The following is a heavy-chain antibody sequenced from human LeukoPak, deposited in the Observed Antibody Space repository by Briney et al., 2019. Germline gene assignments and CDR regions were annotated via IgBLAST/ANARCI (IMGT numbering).Heavy chain of an antibody. CDR1: GGSISSSSYY. V-gene: IGHV4-39*01. Sequence: SETLSLTCTVSGGSISSSSYYWGWIRQPPGKGLEWIGSIYYSGSTYYNPSLKSRVTISVDTSKNQFSLKLSSVTAADTAVYYCASCTVRYYYHYYMDVWGKGTTVTISS. D-gene: IGHD4-17*01. J-gene: IGHJ6*03. CDR2: IYYSGST. CDR3: ASCTVRYYYHYYMDV.